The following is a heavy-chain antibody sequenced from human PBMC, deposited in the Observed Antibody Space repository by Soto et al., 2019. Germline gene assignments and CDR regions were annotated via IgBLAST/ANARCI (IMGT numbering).Heavy chain of an antibody. D-gene: IGHD6-6*01. CDR1: GFTFSSYG. Sequence: QVQLVESGGGVVQPGRSLRLSCAASGFTFSSYGMHWVRQAPGKGLEWVAVISYDGSNKYYADSVKGRFTISRDNSKNPLYLQMNSLRAEDTAVYYCAKADSSSYGMDVWGQGTTVTVSS. CDR2: ISYDGSNK. V-gene: IGHV3-30*18. CDR3: AKADSSSYGMDV. J-gene: IGHJ6*02.